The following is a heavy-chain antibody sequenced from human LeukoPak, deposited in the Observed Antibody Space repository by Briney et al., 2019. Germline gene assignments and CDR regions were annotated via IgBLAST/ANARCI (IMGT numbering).Heavy chain of an antibody. J-gene: IGHJ2*01. CDR2: MYYSGST. D-gene: IGHD6-19*01. Sequence: SETLSLTCTVSGGSINGYYWTWIRLPPGKELEWIGYMYYSGSTNYNPSLKSRVTMSVDTPKNQFSLKLSSVTAADTAVYYCARDPYSSGWPSGRYFDLWGRGTLVTVSS. CDR3: ARDPYSSGWPSGRYFDL. CDR1: GGSINGYY. V-gene: IGHV4-59*01.